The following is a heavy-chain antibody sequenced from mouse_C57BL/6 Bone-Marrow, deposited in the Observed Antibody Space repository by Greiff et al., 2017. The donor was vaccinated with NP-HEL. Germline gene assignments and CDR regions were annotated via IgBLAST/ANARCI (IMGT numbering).Heavy chain of an antibody. CDR3: ARGIGNYLDY. D-gene: IGHD1-1*02. Sequence: QVHVKQSGAELVRPGTSVKMSCKASGYTFTNYWIGWAKQRPGHGLEWIGDIYPGGGYTNYNEKFKGKATLTADKSSSTAYMQFSSLTSEDSAIYYCARGIGNYLDYWGQGTTLTVSS. V-gene: IGHV1-63*01. CDR2: IYPGGGYT. J-gene: IGHJ2*01. CDR1: GYTFTNYW.